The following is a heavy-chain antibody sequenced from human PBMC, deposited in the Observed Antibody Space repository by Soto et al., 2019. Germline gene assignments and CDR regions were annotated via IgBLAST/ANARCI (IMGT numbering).Heavy chain of an antibody. D-gene: IGHD3-22*01. CDR3: ARDYYDSSGPYGMDV. V-gene: IGHV3-74*01. J-gene: IGHJ6*02. CDR2: INSDGSST. CDR1: GFTFSSYW. Sequence: AGGSLRLSCAASGFTFSSYWMHWVRQAPGKGLVWVSRINSDGSSTSYADSVKGRFTISRDNAKNTLYLQMNSLRAEDTAVYYCARDYYDSSGPYGMDVWGQGTTVTVSS.